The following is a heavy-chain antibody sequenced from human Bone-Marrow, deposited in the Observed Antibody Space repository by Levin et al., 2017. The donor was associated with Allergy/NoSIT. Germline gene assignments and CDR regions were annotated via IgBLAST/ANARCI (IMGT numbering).Heavy chain of an antibody. CDR1: GFTFSSYG. CDR3: AKEAVASGPYYYYGMDV. J-gene: IGHJ6*02. D-gene: IGHD6-19*01. CDR2: ISYDGSNK. Sequence: GGSLRLSCAASGFTFSSYGMHWVRQAPGKGLEWVAVISYDGSNKYYADSVKGRFTISRDNSKNTLYLQMNSLRAEDTAVYYCAKEAVASGPYYYYGMDVWGQGTTVTVSS. V-gene: IGHV3-30*18.